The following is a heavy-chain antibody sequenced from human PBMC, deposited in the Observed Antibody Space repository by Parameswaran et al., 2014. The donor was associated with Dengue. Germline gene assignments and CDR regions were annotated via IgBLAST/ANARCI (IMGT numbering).Heavy chain of an antibody. V-gene: IGHV3-33*01. Sequence: WIRQPQEGLEWVAVIWYDGSNKYYADSVKGRFTISRDNSKNTLYLQMNSLRAEDTAVYYCARVWDGYNDAFDIWGQGTMVTVSS. D-gene: IGHD5-24*01. CDR3: ARVWDGYNDAFDI. J-gene: IGHJ3*02. CDR2: IWYDGSNK.